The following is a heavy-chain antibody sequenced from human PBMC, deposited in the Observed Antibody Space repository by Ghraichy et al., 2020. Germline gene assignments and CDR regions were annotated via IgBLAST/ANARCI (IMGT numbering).Heavy chain of an antibody. CDR1: GGSISSSSTYY. V-gene: IGHV4-39*01. D-gene: IGHD3-10*01. Sequence: SETLSLTCTVSGGSISSSSTYYWGWIRQPPGKGPEWIGSIIYSGITYYNPSFQSRVTISVDTSNNQFSLKLISVTAEDTAVYYCERHRHSGSNYPWGQGALVTVSS. J-gene: IGHJ5*02. CDR2: IIYSGIT. CDR3: ERHRHSGSNYP.